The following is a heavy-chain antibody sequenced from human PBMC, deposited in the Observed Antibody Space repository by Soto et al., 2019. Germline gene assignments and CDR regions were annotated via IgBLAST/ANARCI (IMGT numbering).Heavy chain of an antibody. CDR3: VRDGLDYYDTERLYFDN. D-gene: IGHD3-22*01. CDR1: GFNFITYS. Sequence: EVQLVESGGGPVRPGGSLKLSCAASGFNFITYSLSWVRQAPGKRLEWVASISSSAVYIDYADSVKGRFTISRDNANHSLYLQMNSLRAEDTATYHCVRDGLDYYDTERLYFDNWGQGTLVTVSS. J-gene: IGHJ4*02. V-gene: IGHV3-21*01. CDR2: ISSSAVYI.